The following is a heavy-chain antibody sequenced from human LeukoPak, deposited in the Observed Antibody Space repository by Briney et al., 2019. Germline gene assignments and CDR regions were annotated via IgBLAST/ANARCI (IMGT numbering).Heavy chain of an antibody. CDR2: IYTSGST. CDR3: AREGTSSGSYLSVFYFDY. J-gene: IGHJ4*02. V-gene: IGHV4-61*02. Sequence: SQTLSLTCTVSGGSISSGSYYWSWIRQPAGKGLEWIGRIYTSGSTNYNPSLKSRVTISVDTSKNQFSLKLSSVTAADTAVYYCAREGTSSGSYLSVFYFDYWGQGTLVTVSS. CDR1: GGSISSGSYY. D-gene: IGHD1-26*01.